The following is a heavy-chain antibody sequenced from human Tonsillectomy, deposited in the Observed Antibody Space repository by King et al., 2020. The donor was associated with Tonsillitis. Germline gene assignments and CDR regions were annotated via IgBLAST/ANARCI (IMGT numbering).Heavy chain of an antibody. J-gene: IGHJ6*03. CDR3: ARKEMATIRGGYFYYYMDV. V-gene: IGHV3-48*01. CDR1: GFTFSSYD. D-gene: IGHD5-24*01. Sequence: VQLVESGGGLGQPGGSLRLSCAASGFTFSSYDMNWVRQAPGKGLEWVSYISFSSGTVYYADSLKGRFNISRDNAKNSLYLQMNSLRAEDTAVYYCARKEMATIRGGYFYYYMDVWGKGTTVTVSS. CDR2: ISFSSGTV.